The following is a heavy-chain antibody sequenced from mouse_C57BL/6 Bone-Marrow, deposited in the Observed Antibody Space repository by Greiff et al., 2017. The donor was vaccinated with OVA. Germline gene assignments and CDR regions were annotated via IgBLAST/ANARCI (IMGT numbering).Heavy chain of an antibody. CDR2: INPSTGGT. V-gene: IGHV1-42*01. Sequence: VQLQQPGAELVMPGASVKISCKASGYSFTGYYMNWVKQSPEKSLEWIGEINPSTGGTTYNQKFKAKATLTVDKSSSTAYMQLKSMTSEDSAVYYCARWYYYGSSRYFDVWGTGTTVTVSS. D-gene: IGHD1-1*01. J-gene: IGHJ1*03. CDR1: GYSFTGYY. CDR3: ARWYYYGSSRYFDV.